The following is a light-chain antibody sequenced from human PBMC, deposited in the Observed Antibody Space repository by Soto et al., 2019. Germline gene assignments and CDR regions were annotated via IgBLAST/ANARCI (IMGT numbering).Light chain of an antibody. J-gene: IGKJ4*01. CDR2: AAS. V-gene: IGKV3-15*01. CDR3: QYYNNWLAT. Sequence: EVVMTQSPATLSVSPGDKVSLSCRANQTISNTLAWYQQKPGQAPRLLIYAASTRATGVSARFSGSGSGTEFPLTISSLQSEDFTIYYCQYYNNWLATFGGGTKVEIK. CDR1: QTISNT.